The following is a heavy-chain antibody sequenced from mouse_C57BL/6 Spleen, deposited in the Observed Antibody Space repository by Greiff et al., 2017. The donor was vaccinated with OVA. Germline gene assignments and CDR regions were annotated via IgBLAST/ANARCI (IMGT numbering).Heavy chain of an antibody. V-gene: IGHV5-4*01. Sequence: EVKVVESGGGLVKPGGSLKLSCAASGFTFSSYAMSWVRQTPEKRLEWVATISDGGSYTYYPDNVKGRFTISRDNAKNNLYLHMSHLKSEDTAMYYCAREGITTVVATEYFDVWGTGTTVTVSS. D-gene: IGHD1-1*01. CDR3: AREGITTVVATEYFDV. J-gene: IGHJ1*03. CDR1: GFTFSSYA. CDR2: ISDGGSYT.